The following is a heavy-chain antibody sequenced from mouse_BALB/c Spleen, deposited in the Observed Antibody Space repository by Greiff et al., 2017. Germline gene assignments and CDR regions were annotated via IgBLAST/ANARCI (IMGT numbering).Heavy chain of an antibody. J-gene: IGHJ2*01. V-gene: IGHV5-12-2*01. D-gene: IGHD1-1*01. Sequence: EVKLMESGGGLVQPGGSLKLSCAASGFTFSSYTMSWVRQTPEKRLEWVAYISNGGGSTYYPDTVKGRFTISRDNAKNTLYLQMSSLKSEDTAMYYCARGSSDFDYWGQGTTLTVSS. CDR1: GFTFSSYT. CDR3: ARGSSDFDY. CDR2: ISNGGGST.